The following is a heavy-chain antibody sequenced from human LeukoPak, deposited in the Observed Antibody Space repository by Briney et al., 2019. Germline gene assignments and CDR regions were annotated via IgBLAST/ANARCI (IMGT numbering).Heavy chain of an antibody. CDR2: VSYDGSNK. CDR1: GFTFSSYA. Sequence: PGRSLRLSCAASGFTFSSYAMHRVRQAPGKGLEWVAVVSYDGSNKYYADSVKGRFTISRDNSKNTLFLQMNSLRPEDTAVYYCASLVVVIYWGQGTLVTVSS. V-gene: IGHV3-30*04. CDR3: ASLVVVIY. D-gene: IGHD3-22*01. J-gene: IGHJ4*02.